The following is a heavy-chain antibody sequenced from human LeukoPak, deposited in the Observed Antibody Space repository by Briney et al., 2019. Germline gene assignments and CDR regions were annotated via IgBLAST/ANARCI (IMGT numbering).Heavy chain of an antibody. CDR3: AKASAMIVVVTLDY. CDR1: GFSFRTSA. D-gene: IGHD3-22*01. Sequence: GGSLRLSCAASGFSFRTSAMNWVRQAPGKGLEWVSSISDSGGSTYYADFVKGRFTISRDNSKNTLYLQMSSLRAEDTAIYYCAKASAMIVVVTLDYWGQGTLVTVSS. J-gene: IGHJ4*02. V-gene: IGHV3-23*01. CDR2: ISDSGGST.